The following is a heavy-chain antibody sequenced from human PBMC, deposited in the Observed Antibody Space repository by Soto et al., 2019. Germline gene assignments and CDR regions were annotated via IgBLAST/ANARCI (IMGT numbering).Heavy chain of an antibody. Sequence: TSETLSLTCTVSGGSISSGDYYWSWIRQPPGKGLEWIGYIYYSGSTYYNPSLKSRVTISVDTPKNQFSLKLSSVTAADTAVYYCARVGYSSSWYAGFDPWGQGTLVTVSS. V-gene: IGHV4-30-4*01. D-gene: IGHD6-13*01. CDR1: GGSISSGDYY. J-gene: IGHJ5*02. CDR3: ARVGYSSSWYAGFDP. CDR2: IYYSGST.